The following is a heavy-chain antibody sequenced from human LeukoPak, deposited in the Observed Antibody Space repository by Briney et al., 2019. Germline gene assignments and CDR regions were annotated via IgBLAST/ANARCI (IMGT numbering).Heavy chain of an antibody. CDR1: GFTFSSYA. CDR2: IYSGGST. V-gene: IGHV3-53*01. D-gene: IGHD1-26*01. CDR3: ARGVGSGSRLRAGDY. J-gene: IGHJ4*02. Sequence: GGSLRLSCAASGFTFSSYAMHWVRQAPGKGLEWVSVIYSGGSTYYADSVKGRFTISRDNSKNTLYLQMNSLRAEDTAVYYCARGVGSGSRLRAGDYWGQGTLVTVSS.